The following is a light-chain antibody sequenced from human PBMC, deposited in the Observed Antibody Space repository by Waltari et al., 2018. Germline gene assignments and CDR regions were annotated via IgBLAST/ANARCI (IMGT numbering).Light chain of an antibody. CDR2: RNN. J-gene: IGLJ2*01. CDR3: AAWDDSLSGVV. Sequence: QSVLTQPPSASGTPGQRVTISCSGSSSNIGSNYVYWYQQLPGTAPNLLSYRNNPRPSGVPDRFSCSKSGTSASLAISGLRSADEADYYCAAWDDSLSGVVFGGGTKLTVL. CDR1: SSNIGSNY. V-gene: IGLV1-47*01.